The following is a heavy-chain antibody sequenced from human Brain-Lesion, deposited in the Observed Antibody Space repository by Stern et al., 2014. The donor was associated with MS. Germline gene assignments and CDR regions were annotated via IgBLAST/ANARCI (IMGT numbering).Heavy chain of an antibody. CDR2: MNPYSGNT. Sequence: VQLVQSGAEVKKPGASVKVSCKASGYTFSSYDLTWVRQASGHGLEGMGWMNPYSGNTGYAQKFKGRVSMTSDPSISTVYMELTSLTSDDTAVYFCARAVRNQLLSEYWGQGTLVTVSS. CDR1: GYTFSSYD. J-gene: IGHJ4*02. D-gene: IGHD2-2*01. CDR3: ARAVRNQLLSEY. V-gene: IGHV1-8*01.